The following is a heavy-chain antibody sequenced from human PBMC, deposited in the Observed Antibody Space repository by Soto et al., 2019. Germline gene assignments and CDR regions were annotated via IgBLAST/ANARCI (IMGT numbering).Heavy chain of an antibody. D-gene: IGHD5-12*01. Sequence: QVQLQESGPGLVKPSQTLSLTCTVSGGSISSGGYYWSWIRQHPGKGLEWIGYIYYSGSTYYNPSLKSRVTISVDTSKNQFSLKLSSVTAADTAVYYCARKIRRGYSGYNTPGGFDYWGQGTLVTVSS. CDR3: ARKIRRGYSGYNTPGGFDY. CDR2: IYYSGST. J-gene: IGHJ4*02. CDR1: GGSISSGGYY. V-gene: IGHV4-31*03.